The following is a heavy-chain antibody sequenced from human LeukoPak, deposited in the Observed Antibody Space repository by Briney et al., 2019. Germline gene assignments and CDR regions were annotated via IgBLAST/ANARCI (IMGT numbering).Heavy chain of an antibody. CDR2: ISSSSSYI. CDR3: ARYYAYVWGSYRNVYFDY. V-gene: IGHV3-21*04. Sequence: GGSLRLSXAASGFTFSSYSMNWVGQAPGKGLEWVSSISSSSSYIYYADSVKGRFTISRDNAKNSLYLQMNSLRAEDTAVYYCARYYAYVWGSYRNVYFDYWGQGTLVTVSS. CDR1: GFTFSSYS. J-gene: IGHJ4*02. D-gene: IGHD3-16*02.